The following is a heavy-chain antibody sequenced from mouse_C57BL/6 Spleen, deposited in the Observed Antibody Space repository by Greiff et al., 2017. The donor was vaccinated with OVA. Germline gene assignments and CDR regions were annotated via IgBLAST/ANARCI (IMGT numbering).Heavy chain of an antibody. D-gene: IGHD1-1*01. CDR1: GYTFTSYW. CDR2: IDPSDSET. Sequence: QVQLQQPGAELVRPGSSVKLSCKASGYTFTSYWMHWVKQRPIQGLEWIGNIDPSDSETHYNQKFKDKATLTVDKSSSTAYMQLSSLTSEDSAVYYWAREGITTVVPYYFDYWGQGTTLTVSS. V-gene: IGHV1-52*01. CDR3: AREGITTVVPYYFDY. J-gene: IGHJ2*01.